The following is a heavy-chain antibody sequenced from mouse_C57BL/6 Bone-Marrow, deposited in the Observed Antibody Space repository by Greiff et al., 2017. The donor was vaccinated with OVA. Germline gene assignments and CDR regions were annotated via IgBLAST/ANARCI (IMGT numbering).Heavy chain of an antibody. Sequence: EVKLMESGPVLVKPGASVKMSCKASGYTFTDYYMNWVKQSHGKSLEWIGVINPYNGGTSYNQKFKGKATLTVDKSSSTAYMELNSLTSEDSAVYYCARWIFYAMDYWGQGTSVTVSS. V-gene: IGHV1-19*01. CDR2: INPYNGGT. CDR1: GYTFTDYY. CDR3: ARWIFYAMDY. J-gene: IGHJ4*01.